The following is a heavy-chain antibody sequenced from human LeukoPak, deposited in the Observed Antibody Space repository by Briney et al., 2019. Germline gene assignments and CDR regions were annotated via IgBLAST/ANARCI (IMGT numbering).Heavy chain of an antibody. CDR1: GFTFSSYS. CDR2: ISSSSSYI. V-gene: IGHV3-21*01. J-gene: IGHJ4*02. Sequence: GGSLRLSCAASGFTFSSYSMNWVRQAPGKGLEWASSISSSSSYIYYADSVKGRFTISRDNAKNSLYLQMNSLRAEDTAVYYCARDPWQWLVLGYFDYWGQGTLVTVSS. CDR3: ARDPWQWLVLGYFDY. D-gene: IGHD6-19*01.